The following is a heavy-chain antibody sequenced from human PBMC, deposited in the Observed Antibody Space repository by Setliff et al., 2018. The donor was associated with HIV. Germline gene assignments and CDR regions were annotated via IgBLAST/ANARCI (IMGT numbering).Heavy chain of an antibody. D-gene: IGHD3-22*01. CDR3: VRLITAFTSSWPDYYYYDSDV. CDR1: GFTFSTYA. J-gene: IGHJ6*02. CDR2: ISFDGSNK. Sequence: PGGSLRLSCAGSGFTFSTYAMHWVRQAPGKGLEWVAVISFDGSNKYYAGSVKGRFTLFRDNSNNTLYLHMNSLRAEDTAVYYCVRLITAFTSSWPDYYYYDSDVWGQGTTVTVSS. V-gene: IGHV3-30*04.